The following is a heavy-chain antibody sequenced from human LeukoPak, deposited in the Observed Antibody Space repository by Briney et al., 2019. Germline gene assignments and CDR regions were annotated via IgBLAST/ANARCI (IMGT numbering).Heavy chain of an antibody. CDR2: IYHSGST. D-gene: IGHD1-14*01. CDR3: ARVLLAAGSPFYFDY. Sequence: SETLSLTCTVSGYSISSNYYWGWIRQPPGKGLEWIGSIYHSGSTYYNPSLKSRVTISVDTSKNQFSLKLSSVTAADTAVYYCARVLLAAGSPFYFDYWGQGTLVTVSS. J-gene: IGHJ4*02. CDR1: GYSISSNYY. V-gene: IGHV4-38-2*02.